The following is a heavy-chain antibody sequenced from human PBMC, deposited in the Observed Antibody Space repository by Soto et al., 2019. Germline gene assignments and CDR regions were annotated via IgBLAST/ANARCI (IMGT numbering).Heavy chain of an antibody. CDR3: ARTLVTGYSDA. CDR1: GGSISAYY. Sequence: SETLSLTCTVSGGSISAYYWSWIRQPPGKGLEWIGRIYYTGSTNYNSSLGSRVTISVDTSRVHFSLRLSSVTAADTAVYYCARTLVTGYSDAWGQGALVT. J-gene: IGHJ5*02. V-gene: IGHV4-59*01. D-gene: IGHD3-9*01. CDR2: IYYTGST.